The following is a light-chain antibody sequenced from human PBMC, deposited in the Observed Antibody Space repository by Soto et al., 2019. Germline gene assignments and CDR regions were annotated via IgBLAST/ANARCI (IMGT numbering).Light chain of an antibody. CDR3: SLSYSDSWV. Sequence: QAVVTQEPSLTVSPGGTVTLTCGSSTGSVTSGHYPFWFQQKAGQAPMTLIFDTSNKHSWTPARFSGSLLGGKAALTLSGAQPGDEADYYCSLSYSDSWVFGGGTQLTVL. CDR2: DTS. V-gene: IGLV7-46*01. CDR1: TGSVTSGHY. J-gene: IGLJ3*02.